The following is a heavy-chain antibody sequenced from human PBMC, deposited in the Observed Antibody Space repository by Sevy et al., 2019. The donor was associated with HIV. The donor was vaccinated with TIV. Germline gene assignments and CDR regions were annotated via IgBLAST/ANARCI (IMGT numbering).Heavy chain of an antibody. CDR2: ISSSSSTI. V-gene: IGHV3-48*02. CDR3: ASHSSGTTEGYFDY. D-gene: IGHD3-22*01. CDR1: GFTFSSYS. Sequence: GGSLRLSCAASGFTFSSYSMNWVRQAPGKGLEWVSYISSSSSTIYYADSVKGRFTISRDNAKNSLYLQMNSLRDEDTAVYCCASHSSGTTEGYFDYWGQGTLVTVSS. J-gene: IGHJ4*02.